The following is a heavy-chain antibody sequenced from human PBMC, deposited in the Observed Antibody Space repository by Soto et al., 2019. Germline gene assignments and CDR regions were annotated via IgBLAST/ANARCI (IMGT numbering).Heavy chain of an antibody. J-gene: IGHJ4*02. Sequence: SSVKVSCKASGDTFTSYGISWVRQAPGQGLERMGWISAYNGNTNYAQKLQGRGTMTTDTSTRTAYMELRSLRSDDTAVYYCARESSSSCHAYWGQRTLVTVSS. CDR2: ISAYNGNT. CDR3: ARESSSSCHAY. V-gene: IGHV1-18*01. D-gene: IGHD6-13*01. CDR1: GDTFTSYG.